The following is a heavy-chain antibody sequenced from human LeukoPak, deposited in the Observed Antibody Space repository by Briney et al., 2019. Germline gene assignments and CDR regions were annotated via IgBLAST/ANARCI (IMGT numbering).Heavy chain of an antibody. J-gene: IGHJ4*02. CDR2: ISGSGGST. Sequence: PGGSLRLSCAASGFTFSSYAMSWVRQAPGKGLEWVSAISGSGGSTYYADSVKGRFTISRDNSKKSLFLQMNSLRVEDTALYYCAKDRYYDSSGYYLGYFDSWGQGTLVTVSS. D-gene: IGHD3-22*01. CDR3: AKDRYYDSSGYYLGYFDS. CDR1: GFTFSSYA. V-gene: IGHV3-23*01.